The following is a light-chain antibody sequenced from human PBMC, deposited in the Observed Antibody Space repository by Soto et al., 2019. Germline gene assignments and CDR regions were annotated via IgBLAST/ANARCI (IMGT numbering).Light chain of an antibody. CDR1: QSISTW. Sequence: DIQMTQSPSTLSAYVGDRVTFTCRASQSISTWLAWYQQKPGKAPKLLIYDASSLQSDVPSGFSGSGSGTEFTLTISALQTDDFASYYCQQYMNYATFGQGTKVDIK. CDR2: DAS. V-gene: IGKV1-5*01. J-gene: IGKJ1*01. CDR3: QQYMNYAT.